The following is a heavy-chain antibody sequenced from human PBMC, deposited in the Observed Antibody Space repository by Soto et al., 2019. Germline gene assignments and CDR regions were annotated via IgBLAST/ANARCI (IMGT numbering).Heavy chain of an antibody. CDR2: IKSKTDGGTT. Sequence: GGSLSLSCAASGFTFSNAWLSWVRQAPGKGMEWVGRIKSKTDGGTTDYAAPVKGRFTISRDDSKNTLYLQMNSLKTEDAAVYYCSHGYGSSWYGVYWGQGTLVTVSS. V-gene: IGHV3-15*01. J-gene: IGHJ4*02. CDR1: GFTFSNAW. CDR3: SHGYGSSWYGVY. D-gene: IGHD6-13*01.